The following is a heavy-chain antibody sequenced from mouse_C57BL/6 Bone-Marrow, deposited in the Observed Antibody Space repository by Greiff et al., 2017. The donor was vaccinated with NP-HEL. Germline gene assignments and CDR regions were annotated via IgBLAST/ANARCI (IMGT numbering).Heavy chain of an antibody. CDR2: IWRGGST. CDR3: AKNYYYGSSYGYFDY. CDR1: GFSLTSYG. Sequence: VKVVESGPGLVQPSQSLSITCTVSGFSLTSYGVHWVRQSPGKGLEWLGVIWRGGSTDYNAAFMSRLSITKDNSKSQVFFKMNSLQADDTAIYYCAKNYYYGSSYGYFDYWGQGTTLTVSS. J-gene: IGHJ2*01. V-gene: IGHV2-5*01. D-gene: IGHD1-1*01.